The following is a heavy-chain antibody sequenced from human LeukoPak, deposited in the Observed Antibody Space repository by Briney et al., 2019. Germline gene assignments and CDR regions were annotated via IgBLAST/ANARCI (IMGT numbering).Heavy chain of an antibody. CDR1: GFTFSSYA. J-gene: IGHJ5*02. CDR2: ISGSGGST. CDR3: ARGGVGATTYVWFDP. Sequence: GGSLRLSCAASGFTFSSYAMSWVRQAPGKRLEWVSGISGSGGSTSYAQKFQGRVTMTRDMSTSTVYMGLSSLRSEDTAVYYCARGGVGATTYVWFDPWGQGTLVTVSS. V-gene: IGHV3-23*01. D-gene: IGHD1-26*01.